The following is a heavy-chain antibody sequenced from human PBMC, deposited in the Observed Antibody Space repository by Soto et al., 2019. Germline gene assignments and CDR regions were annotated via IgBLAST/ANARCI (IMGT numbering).Heavy chain of an antibody. D-gene: IGHD2-21*02. Sequence: PGGSLRLSCAASGFTFSSYAMSWVRQAPGKGLEWVSAISGSGGSTYYADSVKGRFTISRDNSKNTLYLQMNSLRAEDTAVYYCAKGFIVVVTAIRPDDNFDVWGQGTMVTVSS. CDR3: AKGFIVVVTAIRPDDNFDV. J-gene: IGHJ3*01. CDR1: GFTFSSYA. V-gene: IGHV3-23*01. CDR2: ISGSGGST.